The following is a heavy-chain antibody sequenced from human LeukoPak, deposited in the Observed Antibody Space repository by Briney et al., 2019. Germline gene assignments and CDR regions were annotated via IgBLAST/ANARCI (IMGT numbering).Heavy chain of an antibody. Sequence: ASVTVSCKASGYTFTGYYMHWVRQAPGQGLEWMGWINPNSGGTNYAQKFQGRVTMTRDTSISTAYMELSRLRSDDTAVYYCARDLSPQWLARGDFAFDIWGQGTMVTVSS. CDR1: GYTFTGYY. V-gene: IGHV1-2*02. D-gene: IGHD6-19*01. CDR2: INPNSGGT. J-gene: IGHJ3*02. CDR3: ARDLSPQWLARGDFAFDI.